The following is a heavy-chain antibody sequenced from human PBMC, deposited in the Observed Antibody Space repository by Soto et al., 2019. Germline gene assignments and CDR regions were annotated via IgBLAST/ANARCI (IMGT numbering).Heavy chain of an antibody. V-gene: IGHV2-5*01. D-gene: IGHD4-17*01. Sequence: QITLKESGPTLVKPTQTLTLTCTFSGFSLSTSGVGVGWIRQPPGKALEWLALFYWHDGKRYSPSLKSRLTITKATTKTQVVRTMTSMDPVDTATYYCAHGERYDYGGNSSPFDYWGQGTLVTVSS. CDR3: AHGERYDYGGNSSPFDY. CDR1: GFSLSTSGVG. J-gene: IGHJ4*02. CDR2: FYWHDGK.